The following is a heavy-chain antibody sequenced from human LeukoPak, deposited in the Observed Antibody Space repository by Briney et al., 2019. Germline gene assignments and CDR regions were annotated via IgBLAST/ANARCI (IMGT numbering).Heavy chain of an antibody. J-gene: IGHJ4*02. Sequence: GGSLRLSCAASGITFISAWMNWVRQAPGKGLEWVGRIKSKTDGGTPEHAAPVKGRFIISRDDSKSMLYLQMNSLNSDDTAVYYCATALRGVGFWGQGTLVTVPS. CDR3: ATALRGVGF. V-gene: IGHV3-15*01. CDR2: IKSKTDGGTP. D-gene: IGHD3-3*01. CDR1: GITFISAW.